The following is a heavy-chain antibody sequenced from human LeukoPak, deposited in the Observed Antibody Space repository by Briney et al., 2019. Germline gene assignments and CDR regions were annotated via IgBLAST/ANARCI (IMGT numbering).Heavy chain of an antibody. V-gene: IGHV3-15*01. Sequence: GGSLRLSCAASGFTFSNAWMSWVRQAPGKGLEWVGRIKSKTDGGTTDYAAPVKGRFTISRDDSKNTLYLQMNSLKTEDTAVYYCLPGSGSGSYGRSVYWGQGTLVTVSS. CDR2: IKSKTDGGTT. D-gene: IGHD3-10*01. J-gene: IGHJ4*02. CDR1: GFTFSNAW. CDR3: LPGSGSGSYGRSVY.